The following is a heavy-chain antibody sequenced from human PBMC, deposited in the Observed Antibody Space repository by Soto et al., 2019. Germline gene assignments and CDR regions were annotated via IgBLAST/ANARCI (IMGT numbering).Heavy chain of an antibody. J-gene: IGHJ6*02. CDR3: AKERYGQLWLEDYGLDV. D-gene: IGHD3-10*01. CDR2: ISDDGSNK. V-gene: IGHV3-30*18. Sequence: QVQLVESGGGVVQSGRSLRLSCAASGFTCSSYGIQWVRQAPGKGLEWVALISDDGSNKYYADSVKGRFTTSRDNSKNTLYLQMNSLRPEDTAVYYCAKERYGQLWLEDYGLDVWGQGTTVTVSS. CDR1: GFTCSSYG.